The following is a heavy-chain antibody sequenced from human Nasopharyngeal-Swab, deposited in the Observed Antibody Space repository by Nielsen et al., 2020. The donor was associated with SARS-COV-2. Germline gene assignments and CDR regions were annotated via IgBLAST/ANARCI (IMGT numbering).Heavy chain of an antibody. D-gene: IGHD6-19*01. Sequence: GESLKISCAAPGFTFSNAWMSWVRQAPGKGLEWVGRIKRKTDGGTTDYAAPVKGRFTISRDDSKNTLYLQMNSLKTEDTAVYYCTTDPQQWLVEYYYYMDVWGKGTTVTVSS. V-gene: IGHV3-15*01. J-gene: IGHJ6*03. CDR3: TTDPQQWLVEYYYYMDV. CDR2: IKRKTDGGTT. CDR1: GFTFSNAW.